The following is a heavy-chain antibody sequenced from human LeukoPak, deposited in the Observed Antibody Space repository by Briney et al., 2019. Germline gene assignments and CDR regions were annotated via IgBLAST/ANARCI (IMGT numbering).Heavy chain of an antibody. D-gene: IGHD2-8*01. J-gene: IGHJ3*02. Sequence: ASVKVSCKTSGYTFTGYYLHWVRQAPGQGPEWMGWINPNSGGTNYAQKFQGRVTMTRDTSISTAYMELSRLRSDDTAVYYCARIKTPYCTSGICYTRDDAFDIWGQGTVVTVSS. CDR1: GYTFTGYY. CDR2: INPNSGGT. V-gene: IGHV1-2*02. CDR3: ARIKTPYCTSGICYTRDDAFDI.